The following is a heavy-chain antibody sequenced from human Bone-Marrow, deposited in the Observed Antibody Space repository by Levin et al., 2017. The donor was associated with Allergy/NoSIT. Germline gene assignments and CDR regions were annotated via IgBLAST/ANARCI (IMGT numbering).Heavy chain of an antibody. J-gene: IGHJ6*03. CDR3: ARDLNQWGDGYYFYYMDV. CDR1: GYTFTNYD. V-gene: IGHV1-8*01. D-gene: IGHD1-26*01. Sequence: ASVKVSCKASGYTFTNYDINWVRQVTGQGLEWMGWMNPNNGNTGYGQKFRGRVTLTRNNSIATAYMELSSLRSEDTAVYYCARDLNQWGDGYYFYYMDVWGQGATVTVSS. CDR2: MNPNNGNT.